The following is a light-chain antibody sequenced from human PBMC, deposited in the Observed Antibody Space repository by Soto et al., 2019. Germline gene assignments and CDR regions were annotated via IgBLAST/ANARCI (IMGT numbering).Light chain of an antibody. CDR3: QQYNSYWT. CDR1: QSVSTY. V-gene: IGKV3-11*01. CDR2: DAS. Sequence: EVVLTQSPATLSLSPGERATLSCRASQSVSTYLAWYQQKPGQAPRLLIYDASNRATGIPARLSGSGSGTEFTLTISSMQPDDFATYFCQQYNSYWTFGQGTKVDIK. J-gene: IGKJ1*01.